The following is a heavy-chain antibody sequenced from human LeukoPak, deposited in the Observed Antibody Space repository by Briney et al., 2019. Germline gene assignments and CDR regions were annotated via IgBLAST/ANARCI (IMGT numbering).Heavy chain of an antibody. J-gene: IGHJ4*02. Sequence: SETLSLTCTVSGGSISSGGYYWSWIRQPPGKGLEWIGYIYHSGSTYYNPSLKSRVTISVDRSKNQFSLKLSSVTAADTAVYYCASGSSGSYNYFDYWGQGTLVTVSS. CDR2: IYHSGST. V-gene: IGHV4-30-2*01. CDR3: ASGSSGSYNYFDY. CDR1: GGSISSGGYY. D-gene: IGHD3-10*01.